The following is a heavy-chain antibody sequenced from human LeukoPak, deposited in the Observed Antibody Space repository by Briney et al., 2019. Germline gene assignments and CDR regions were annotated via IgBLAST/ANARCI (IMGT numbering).Heavy chain of an antibody. J-gene: IGHJ4*02. D-gene: IGHD3-22*01. CDR3: ARGRYYDSSGRYDY. Sequence: SETLSLTCTVSGGSISTYHWNWFRQPPGKGLEIIGYIYSSGTTDSNPSLKSRVTISIDTSKNQFSLKLSSVTAADTAVYYCARGRYYDSSGRYDYWGQGTLVTVSS. CDR1: GGSISTYH. CDR2: IYSSGTT. V-gene: IGHV4-59*12.